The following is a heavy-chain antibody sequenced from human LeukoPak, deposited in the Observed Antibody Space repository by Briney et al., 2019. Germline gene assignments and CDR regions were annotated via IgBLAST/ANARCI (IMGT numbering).Heavy chain of an antibody. CDR1: GFTFSNFG. V-gene: IGHV3-33*01. J-gene: IGHJ4*02. CDR2: IWYDGSNK. D-gene: IGHD5-18*01. CDR3: ARDTGYSYGYDIDY. Sequence: GGSLRLSCAASGFTFSNFGMHWVRQAPGKGLEWVAVIWYDGSNKYYADSVKGRFTISRDNSKNTLYLQMNSLRAEDTAVYYCARDTGYSYGYDIDYWGQGTLVTVSS.